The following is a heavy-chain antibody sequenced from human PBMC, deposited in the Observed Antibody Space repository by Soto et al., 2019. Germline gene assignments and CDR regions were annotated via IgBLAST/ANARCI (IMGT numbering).Heavy chain of an antibody. Sequence: EVQLLESEGGLVEPGGSLRLSCAASGFIFSNAWMSWVRQAPGKGLEWVGRIKSKTDGGTTDYGAAVKGRFTISRDDSKNTMYLQMDSLKTEDTAVYYCATGLSSSSSGWGQGTLVTVSS. CDR3: ATGLSSSSSG. D-gene: IGHD6-6*01. V-gene: IGHV3-15*01. J-gene: IGHJ4*02. CDR1: GFIFSNAW. CDR2: IKSKTDGGTT.